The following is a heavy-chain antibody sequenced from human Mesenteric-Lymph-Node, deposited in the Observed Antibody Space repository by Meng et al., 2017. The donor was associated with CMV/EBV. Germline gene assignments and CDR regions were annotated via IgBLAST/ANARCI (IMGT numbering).Heavy chain of an antibody. D-gene: IGHD1-1*01. J-gene: IGHJ5*01. V-gene: IGHV1-8*01. CDR1: GSTFTSYD. Sequence: EASGSTFTSYDINWVRQASGQGLEWLGWMSPYSGDTGYAQKFQGRVTLTRDTSISTAYMDLSSLTSEDTAVYYCARNPGGTGDFDSWGQGTLVTVSS. CDR2: MSPYSGDT. CDR3: ARNPGGTGDFDS.